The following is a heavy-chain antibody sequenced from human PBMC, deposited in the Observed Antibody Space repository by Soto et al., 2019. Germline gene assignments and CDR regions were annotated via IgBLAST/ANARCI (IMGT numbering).Heavy chain of an antibody. J-gene: IGHJ4*02. CDR3: ARGMTTVTTYDY. CDR2: IYHSGST. D-gene: IGHD4-4*01. Sequence: SETLSLTCAVSGGSISSGGYSWSWIRQPPGKGLEWIGYIYHSGSTYYDPSLKSRVTISVDRSKNQFSLNLSSVTAADTAVYYCARGMTTVTTYDYWGQGTLVTVSS. V-gene: IGHV4-30-2*01. CDR1: GGSISSGGYS.